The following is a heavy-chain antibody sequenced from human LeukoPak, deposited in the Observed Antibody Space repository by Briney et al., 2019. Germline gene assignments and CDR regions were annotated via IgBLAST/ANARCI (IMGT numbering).Heavy chain of an antibody. CDR1: GGSISSYY. CDR2: IYYSGST. Sequence: SETLSLTCTVSGGSISSYYWSWIRQPPGKGLEWIGYIYYSGSTNYNPSLKSRVTISVDTSKNQFSLKLNSVTAADTAVYYCARRGLYTSGWYYFDYWGQGTLVTVSS. J-gene: IGHJ4*02. V-gene: IGHV4-59*08. D-gene: IGHD6-19*01. CDR3: ARRGLYTSGWYYFDY.